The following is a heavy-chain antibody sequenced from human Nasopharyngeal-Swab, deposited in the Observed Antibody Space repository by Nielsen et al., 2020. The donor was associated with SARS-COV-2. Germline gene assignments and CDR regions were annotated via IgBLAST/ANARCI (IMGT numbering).Heavy chain of an antibody. CDR3: ARRRTARQYWYFDL. D-gene: IGHD5-18*01. Sequence: SQTLSLTCAVYGGSFSGYYWSWIRQPPGKGLEWIGEINHSGSTNYNPSLKSRVTISVDTSKNQFSLKLSPVTAADTAVYYCARRRTARQYWYFDLWGRGTLVTVSS. CDR2: INHSGST. V-gene: IGHV4-34*01. CDR1: GGSFSGYY. J-gene: IGHJ2*01.